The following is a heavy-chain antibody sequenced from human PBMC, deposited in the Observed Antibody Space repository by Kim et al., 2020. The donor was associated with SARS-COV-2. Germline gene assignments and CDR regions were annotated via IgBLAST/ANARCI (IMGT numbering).Heavy chain of an antibody. CDR2: ISYDGSNK. D-gene: IGHD1-26*01. Sequence: GGSLRLYCAASGFTFSSYAMHWVRQAPGKGLEWVAVISYDGSNKYYADSLKGRFAISRDNSKNTLYLQMNSLRAEDTAVYFCARPYSGSYYSWFDPWGQGTLVTVSS. V-gene: IGHV3-30*09. J-gene: IGHJ5*02. CDR3: ARPYSGSYYSWFDP. CDR1: GFTFSSYA.